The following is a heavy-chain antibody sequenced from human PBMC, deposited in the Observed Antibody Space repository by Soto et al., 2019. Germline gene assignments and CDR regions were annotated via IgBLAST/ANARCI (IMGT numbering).Heavy chain of an antibody. V-gene: IGHV4-39*01. J-gene: IGHJ3*02. D-gene: IGHD2-15*01. Sequence: QLQLQESGPGLVKPSETLSLTCTVSGGSISSSSYYWGWIRQPPGKGLEWIGSIYYSGSTYYNPSLKSRVTIYVDTSKNQFSLKLSSVTAADTAVYYCARYPRLVVAASNSTDASDIWGQGTMVTVSS. CDR3: ARYPRLVVAASNSTDASDI. CDR2: IYYSGST. CDR1: GGSISSSSYY.